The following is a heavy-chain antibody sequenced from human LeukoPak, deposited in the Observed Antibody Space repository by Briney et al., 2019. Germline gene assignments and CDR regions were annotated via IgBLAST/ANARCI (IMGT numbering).Heavy chain of an antibody. J-gene: IGHJ6*02. CDR1: GYTFTSYA. Sequence: ASVKVSCKASGYTFTSYAISWVRQAPGQGLEWMGWISGYNGNTKYAQKVQGRVTMTTDTSTSTAYMELRSLRSDDTAVYYCARGYSYGSDYYYGMEVWGQGTTVTVSS. V-gene: IGHV1-18*01. CDR3: ARGYSYGSDYYYGMEV. D-gene: IGHD5-18*01. CDR2: ISGYNGNT.